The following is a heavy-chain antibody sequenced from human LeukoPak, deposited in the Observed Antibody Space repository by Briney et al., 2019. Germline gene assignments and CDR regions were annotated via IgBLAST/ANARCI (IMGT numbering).Heavy chain of an antibody. J-gene: IGHJ1*01. D-gene: IGHD2-21*02. V-gene: IGHV3-48*01. CDR2: LSSSGDTI. CDR1: GFTFSSYS. Sequence: GGSLRLSYAASGFTFSSYSLSWVRQAPGKGLEWVSYLSSSGDTIYYADSVEGRFTISRDNAKNSLYLQMNSLRVEDTAVYYCTSWGDTTAEYFQRWGQGTLVTVSS. CDR3: TSWGDTTAEYFQR.